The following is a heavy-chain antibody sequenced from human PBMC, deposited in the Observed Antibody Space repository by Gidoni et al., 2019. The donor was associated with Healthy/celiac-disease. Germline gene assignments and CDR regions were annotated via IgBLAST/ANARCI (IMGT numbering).Heavy chain of an antibody. CDR2: IYYSGST. Sequence: QVQLQESGPGLVKPSQTLSLTGTVSGGSISSGGYYWSWIRQHPGKGLEWIGYIYYSGSTYYNPSLKSRVTISVDTSKNQFSLKLSSVTAADTAVYYCARDRVCSSTSCYPDAFDIWGQGTMVTVSS. CDR1: GGSISSGGYY. D-gene: IGHD2-2*01. CDR3: ARDRVCSSTSCYPDAFDI. V-gene: IGHV4-31*03. J-gene: IGHJ3*02.